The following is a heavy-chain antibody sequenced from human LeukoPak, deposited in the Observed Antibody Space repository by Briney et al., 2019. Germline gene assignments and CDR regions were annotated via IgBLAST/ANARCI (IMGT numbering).Heavy chain of an antibody. CDR2: ISSSSSTI. CDR1: RFSFSSYS. V-gene: IGHV3-48*01. Sequence: PGGSLRLSCAASRFSFSSYSMNWVRQAPGKGLEWVSYISSSSSTIHYADSVKGRFTISRDNSKDTLYLQMNSLRAEDTAIYYCAKHLSGSYAFEIWGQGTMVTVSS. D-gene: IGHD3-22*01. J-gene: IGHJ3*02. CDR3: AKHLSGSYAFEI.